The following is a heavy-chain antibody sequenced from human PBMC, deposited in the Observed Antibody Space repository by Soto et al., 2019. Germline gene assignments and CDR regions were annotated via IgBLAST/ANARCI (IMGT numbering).Heavy chain of an antibody. CDR1: GYTFTGHY. CDR3: ALPLGSGYYYAFDY. J-gene: IGHJ4*02. D-gene: IGHD3-22*01. CDR2: INPNSGGT. Sequence: SVKVSCKASGYTFTGHYMHWVRQAPGQGLEWMGWINPNSGGTNYAQKFQGWVTMTRDTSISTAYMELSRLRSDDTAVYYCALPLGSGYYYAFDYWGQGTLVTVSS. V-gene: IGHV1-2*04.